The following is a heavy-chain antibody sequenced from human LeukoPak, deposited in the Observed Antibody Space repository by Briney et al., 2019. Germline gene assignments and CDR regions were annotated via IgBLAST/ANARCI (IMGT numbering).Heavy chain of an antibody. CDR2: ISGSGGRT. CDR3: ARYYYDSSGYSLYYYYYYMDV. J-gene: IGHJ6*03. V-gene: IGHV3-21*01. Sequence: TGGSLRLSCAASGFTFSSYGMNWVRQAPGKGLEWVSGISGSGGRTYYADSVKGRFTISGDNAKNSLYLQMNSLRAEDTAVYYCARYYYDSSGYSLYYYYYYMDVWGKGTTVTVSS. CDR1: GFTFSSYG. D-gene: IGHD3-22*01.